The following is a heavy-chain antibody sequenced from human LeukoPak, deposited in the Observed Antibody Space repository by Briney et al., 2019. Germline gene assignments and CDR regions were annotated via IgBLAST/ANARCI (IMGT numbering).Heavy chain of an antibody. V-gene: IGHV3-30*04. CDR2: ISYDGSSK. CDR3: ARDQRPYFYDSTGYGDY. CDR1: GFTFSSYA. D-gene: IGHD3-22*01. Sequence: GRSLRLSCAASGFTFSSYAMHWVRQAPGKGLEWVAVISYDGSSKYYADSVKGRFTISRDNSKNTLFLQMYSLTTEDTAVYYCARDQRPYFYDSTGYGDYWGQGTLVTVSS. J-gene: IGHJ4*02.